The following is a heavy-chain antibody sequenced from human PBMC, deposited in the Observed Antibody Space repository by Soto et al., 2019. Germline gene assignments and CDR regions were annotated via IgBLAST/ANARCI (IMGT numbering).Heavy chain of an antibody. V-gene: IGHV4-59*01. D-gene: IGHD3-10*01. J-gene: IGHJ6*02. CDR3: ARGEDGFFYYGLDV. CDR1: GGSITSSY. CDR2: IYDTGISGYTPST. Sequence: SETLSLTCTVSGGSITSSYWSWIRRPPGKGLEWIAYIYDTGISGYTPSTSYNPSLKSRVTMSADTSKSQFSLKLTSVTAADTAVHYCARGEDGFFYYGLDVWGQGITVIVSS.